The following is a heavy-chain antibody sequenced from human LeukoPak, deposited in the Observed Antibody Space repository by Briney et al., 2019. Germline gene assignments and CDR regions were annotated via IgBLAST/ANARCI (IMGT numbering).Heavy chain of an antibody. CDR2: VSGSGVST. J-gene: IGHJ4*02. V-gene: IGHV3-23*01. CDR1: GFTFSSYA. D-gene: IGHD6-19*01. Sequence: GGSLRLSCAASGFTFSSYAMSWVRQAPGKGLEGVSVVSGSGVSTYYADSVKGRFTISRDNSKNTLYLQMNSLRAEDTAVYYCAKGLYSSGWYRGFDYWGQGTLVTVSS. CDR3: AKGLYSSGWYRGFDY.